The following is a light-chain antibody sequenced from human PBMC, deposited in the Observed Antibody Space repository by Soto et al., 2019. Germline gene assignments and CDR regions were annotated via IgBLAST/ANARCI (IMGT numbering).Light chain of an antibody. Sequence: EIGLTQSPGTLSLSPGERPTLSCRASQSVSSSYLAWYQQKPGQAPRLLIYGASSRATGIPDRFSGSGSGTDFTLTISRLEPEDFAVYYCQQYGISLTFGGGTKVEIK. CDR2: GAS. V-gene: IGKV3-20*01. CDR1: QSVSSSY. CDR3: QQYGISLT. J-gene: IGKJ4*01.